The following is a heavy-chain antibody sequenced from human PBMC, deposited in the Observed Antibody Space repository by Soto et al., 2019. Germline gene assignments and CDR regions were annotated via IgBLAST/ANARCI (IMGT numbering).Heavy chain of an antibody. CDR1: GGSISSSSYY. CDR2: IYYSGST. D-gene: IGHD3-22*01. J-gene: IGHJ5*02. CDR3: AMGLYYYVRSGYPRHNWFDP. Sequence: QLQLQESGPGLVKPSETLSLTCTVSGGSISSSSYYWGWIRQPPGKGLEWIGRIYYSGSTYYNPSLKRRVNLHVDTSKNPFSLKLSSVTAADTAVYYCAMGLYYYVRSGYPRHNWFDPWGQGTLVTVSS. V-gene: IGHV4-39*01.